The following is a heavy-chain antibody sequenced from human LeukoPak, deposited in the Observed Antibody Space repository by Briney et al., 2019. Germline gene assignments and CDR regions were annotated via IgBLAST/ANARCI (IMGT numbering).Heavy chain of an antibody. CDR1: GGSFSGYY. V-gene: IGHV4-34*01. D-gene: IGHD3-9*01. CDR3: ARIRMGDYDILTGYYALYYFDY. J-gene: IGHJ4*02. Sequence: SETLSLTCAVYGGSFSGYYWSWIRQPPGKGLEWIGEINHSGSTNYNPSLKSRVTISVDTSKNQFSLKPSSVTAADTAVYYCARIRMGDYDILTGYYALYYFDYWGQGTLVTVSS. CDR2: INHSGST.